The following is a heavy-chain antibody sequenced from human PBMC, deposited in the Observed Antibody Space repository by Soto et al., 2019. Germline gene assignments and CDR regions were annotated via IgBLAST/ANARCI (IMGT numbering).Heavy chain of an antibody. CDR1: GGSFSGYY. CDR2: VNHRGST. Sequence: QVQLQQWGAGLLKPSETLSLTCAVYGGSFSGYYWSWIRQPPGKGLEWIGEVNHRGSTNYNPSLKSRATISADTSKNQFSLKLSSVTAADTALYYCVRGKGVVPGTNYWGQGTLVTVSS. J-gene: IGHJ4*02. D-gene: IGHD6-19*01. CDR3: VRGKGVVPGTNY. V-gene: IGHV4-34*01.